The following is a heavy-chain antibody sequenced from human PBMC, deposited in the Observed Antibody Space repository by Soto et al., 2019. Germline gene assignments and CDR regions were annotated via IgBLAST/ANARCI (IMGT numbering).Heavy chain of an antibody. CDR3: ARRLYDTSGYRYFDF. V-gene: IGHV5-51*01. CDR2: IFPDDSET. J-gene: IGHJ4*02. D-gene: IGHD3-22*01. Sequence: GESLKISCKASGYSFSSYWIGWVRQIPGKGLEWMGIIFPDDSETRYSPSFQGKVSISVDKSITTAYLQWSSLKASDTAMYYCARRLYDTSGYRYFDFWGQGTLVTVSS. CDR1: GYSFSSYW.